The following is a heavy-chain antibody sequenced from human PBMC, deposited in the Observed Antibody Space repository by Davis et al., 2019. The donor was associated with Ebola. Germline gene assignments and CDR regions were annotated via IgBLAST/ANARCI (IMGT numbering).Heavy chain of an antibody. J-gene: IGHJ4*02. Sequence: GESLKISCLAPGFTFSRYGMHWVRQAPGKGLEYVSSVNTNGQTTYYADSVKGRFTISRDNSKNTLFLQMSSLRTEDTAVYFCVKGLGLAVPGADYWGQGTLVTASS. V-gene: IGHV3-64D*06. D-gene: IGHD6-19*01. CDR2: VNTNGQTT. CDR3: VKGLGLAVPGADY. CDR1: GFTFSRYG.